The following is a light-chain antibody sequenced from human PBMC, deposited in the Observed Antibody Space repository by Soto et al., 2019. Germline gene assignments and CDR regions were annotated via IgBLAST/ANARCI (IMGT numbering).Light chain of an antibody. CDR2: DVS. CDR3: SSYTSSRV. CDR1: SSDVGGYNY. J-gene: IGLJ2*01. Sequence: QSALTQPASVSGSPGQSITISCTGTSSDVGGYNYVSWYQQHPGKAPKLMIYDVSKRPSGVSNRFSGSKSGTTASLTLSGLQAEDEADYYCSSYTSSRVFGGGTKLTVL. V-gene: IGLV2-14*01.